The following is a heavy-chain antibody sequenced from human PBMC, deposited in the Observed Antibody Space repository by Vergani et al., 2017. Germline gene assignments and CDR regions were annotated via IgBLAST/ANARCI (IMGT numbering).Heavy chain of an antibody. Sequence: EVQLVETGGGLVKPGGSLRLSCAASGFTFSNAWLSLVRQAPGTGLEWVGRIKSKTDGGTTDYAAPGKGRFTISRAASTTTLYLQMKRLKTEDTAVYYCTTDRQIVVVPAPMWSLFDPWGQGTLVTVSS. V-gene: IGHV3-15*01. CDR2: IKSKTDGGTT. CDR3: TTDRQIVVVPAPMWSLFDP. J-gene: IGHJ5*02. D-gene: IGHD2-2*01. CDR1: GFTFSNAW.